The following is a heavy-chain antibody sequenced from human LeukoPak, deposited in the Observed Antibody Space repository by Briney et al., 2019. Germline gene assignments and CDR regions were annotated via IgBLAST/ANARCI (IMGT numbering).Heavy chain of an antibody. D-gene: IGHD6-19*01. CDR3: AKDMASSGWYVPNSYFDY. CDR2: IWYDGSNK. CDR1: GFTFSSYG. V-gene: IGHV3-33*06. J-gene: IGHJ4*02. Sequence: PGGSLRLSCAASGFTFSSYGMHWVRQAPGKGLEWVAVIWYDGSNKYYADSVKGRFTISRDNSKNTLYLQMNSLRAEDTAVYYCAKDMASSGWYVPNSYFDYWGQGTLVTVSS.